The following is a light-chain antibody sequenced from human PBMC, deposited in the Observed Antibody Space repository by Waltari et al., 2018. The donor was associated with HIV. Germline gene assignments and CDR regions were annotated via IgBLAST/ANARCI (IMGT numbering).Light chain of an antibody. Sequence: QSVLTQPPSVSRAPGQRVTISCTGSRSNIGAGSAIHWYQQLPGTAPKLLIYGNYNRPSGVPDRFSGSKSGTSASLAITGLQAEDEADYYCQSYDSSLSGWVFGGGTKLTVL. J-gene: IGLJ3*02. CDR1: RSNIGAGSA. V-gene: IGLV1-40*01. CDR2: GNY. CDR3: QSYDSSLSGWV.